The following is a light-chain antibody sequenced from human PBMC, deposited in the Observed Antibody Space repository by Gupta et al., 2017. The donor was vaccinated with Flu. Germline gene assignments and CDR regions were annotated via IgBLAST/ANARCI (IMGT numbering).Light chain of an antibody. CDR3: LLFFSGAQILF. J-gene: IGLJ2*01. CDR1: TGGVTSGHY. V-gene: IGLV7-46*01. Sequence: QAVVTQEPSLTVSPGGTAPPPCVSNTGGVTSGHYAFWVQQKPGQAPRPLIFDATNKHSWTPARFSGSLVGGKAALTLSGAQAEDEAEYYCLLFFSGAQILFFGGGTKLTVL. CDR2: DAT.